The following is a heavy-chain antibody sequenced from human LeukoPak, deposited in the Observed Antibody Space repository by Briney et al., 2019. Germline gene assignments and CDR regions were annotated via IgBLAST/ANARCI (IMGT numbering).Heavy chain of an antibody. V-gene: IGHV4-34*01. CDR3: ARGWSTYYYGMDV. D-gene: IGHD2-8*02. Sequence: PSETLSLTCAVYGGSFSGYYWSWIRQPPGKGLEWIGEINHSGSTNYNPSLKSRVTISVDTSKNQFSLKLSSVTAADTAVYYCARGWSTYYYGMDVWGQGTTVVVSS. J-gene: IGHJ6*02. CDR1: GGSFSGYY. CDR2: INHSGST.